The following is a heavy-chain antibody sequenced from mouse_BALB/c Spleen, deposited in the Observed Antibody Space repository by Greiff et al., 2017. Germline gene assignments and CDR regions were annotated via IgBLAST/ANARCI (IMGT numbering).Heavy chain of an antibody. Sequence: VQLKESGPGLVKPSQSLSLTCTVTGYSITSDYAWNWIRQFPGNKLEWMGYISYSGSTSYNPSLKSRISITRDTSKNQFFLQLNSVTTEDTATYYCARSPTATSWFAYWGQGTLVTVSA. V-gene: IGHV3-2*02. J-gene: IGHJ3*01. D-gene: IGHD1-2*01. CDR2: ISYSGST. CDR1: GYSITSDYA. CDR3: ARSPTATSWFAY.